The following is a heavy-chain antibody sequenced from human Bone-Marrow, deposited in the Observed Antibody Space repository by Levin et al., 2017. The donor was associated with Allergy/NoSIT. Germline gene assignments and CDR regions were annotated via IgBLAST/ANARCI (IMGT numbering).Heavy chain of an antibody. D-gene: IGHD3-10*01. Sequence: PGGSLRLSCATSGFTFGDYGMHWVRQAPGKGLKWVAIIWNDGSQRYYEDSVKGRFTISRDNSKNTLFLQMDSLRADDAGIYYCVRDQHNLPGQYWGRGALVTVSS. J-gene: IGHJ4*02. CDR2: IWNDGSQR. V-gene: IGHV3-33*01. CDR3: VRDQHNLPGQY. CDR1: GFTFGDYG.